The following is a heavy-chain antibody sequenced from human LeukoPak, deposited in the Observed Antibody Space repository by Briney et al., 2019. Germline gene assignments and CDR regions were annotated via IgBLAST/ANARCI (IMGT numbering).Heavy chain of an antibody. D-gene: IGHD5-18*01. CDR2: ISGSGGST. CDR1: GFTFSSYA. CDR3: AKTDGGYSYGYSGWFDP. V-gene: IGHV3-23*01. J-gene: IGHJ5*02. Sequence: GGSLRLSCAASGFTFSSYAMSWVRQAPGKGLEWVSAISGSGGSTYYADSVKGRFTISRDNSKNTLYLQMNSLRAEDTAVYYCAKTDGGYSYGYSGWFDPWGQGTLVTVSS.